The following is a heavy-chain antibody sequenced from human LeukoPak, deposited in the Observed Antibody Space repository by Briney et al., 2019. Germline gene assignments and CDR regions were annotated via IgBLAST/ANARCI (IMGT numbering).Heavy chain of an antibody. J-gene: IGHJ4*02. V-gene: IGHV4-34*01. CDR3: ARVVPAAMYYFDY. Sequence: SETLSLTCAVYGGSFSGYYWSWIRQPLGKGLEWIGEINHSGSTNYNPSLKSRATISVDTSKNQFSLKLSSVTAADTAVYYCARVVPAAMYYFDYWGQGTLVTVSS. CDR2: INHSGST. D-gene: IGHD2-2*01. CDR1: GGSFSGYY.